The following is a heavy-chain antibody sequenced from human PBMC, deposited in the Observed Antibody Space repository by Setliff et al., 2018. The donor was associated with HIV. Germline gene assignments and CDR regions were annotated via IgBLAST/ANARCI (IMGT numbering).Heavy chain of an antibody. Sequence: SETLSLTCTVSGDSVSSRSYYWSWIRQPPGKGLEWIGYIYYSGSTNYNPSLKSRVTISVDTSKNQFSLKLSSVIAADTAVYYCARAEGDAYNSLPYFDSWGPGALVTVSS. V-gene: IGHV4-61*01. CDR3: ARAEGDAYNSLPYFDS. CDR1: GDSVSSRSYY. CDR2: IYYSGST. J-gene: IGHJ4*02. D-gene: IGHD1-1*01.